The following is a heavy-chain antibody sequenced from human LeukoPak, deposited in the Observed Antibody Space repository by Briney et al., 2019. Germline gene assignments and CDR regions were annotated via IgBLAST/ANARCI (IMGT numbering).Heavy chain of an antibody. D-gene: IGHD2-2*01. CDR2: ISGSGGNT. V-gene: IGHV3-23*01. CDR3: AKGYCSSTSCSLGWYFDL. J-gene: IGHJ2*01. Sequence: GGSLRLSCAASGFTFSSYGMHWVRQAPGKGLEWVSAISGSGGNTYYADSVRGRFTISRDISKNTLFLQMNSLRAEDTAVYYCAKGYCSSTSCSLGWYFDLWGRGTLVTVSS. CDR1: GFTFSSYG.